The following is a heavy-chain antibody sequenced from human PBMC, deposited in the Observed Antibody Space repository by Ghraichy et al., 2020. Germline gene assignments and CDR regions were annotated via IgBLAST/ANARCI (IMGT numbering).Heavy chain of an antibody. CDR1: GFTFDDYA. V-gene: IGHV3-9*01. CDR3: AKTAGYCSGGSCYSNFDY. D-gene: IGHD2-15*01. J-gene: IGHJ4*02. Sequence: GGSLRLSCAASGFTFDDYAMHWVRQAPGKGLEWVSGISWNSGSIGYADSVKGRFTISRDNAKNSLYLQMNSLRAEDTALYYCAKTAGYCSGGSCYSNFDYWGQGTLVTVSS. CDR2: ISWNSGSI.